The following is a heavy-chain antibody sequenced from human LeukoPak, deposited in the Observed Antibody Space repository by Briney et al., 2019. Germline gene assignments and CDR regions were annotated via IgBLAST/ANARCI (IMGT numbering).Heavy chain of an antibody. Sequence: GGSLRLSCAASGFTFSSYSMNWVRQAPGKGLEWVSSISSSSSYIYYADSVKGRFTISRDNAKNSLYLQMNSLRAEDTAVYYCANIPRLRFQDDRDDAFDIWGQGTMVTVSS. D-gene: IGHD4-17*01. CDR3: ANIPRLRFQDDRDDAFDI. CDR2: ISSSSSYI. CDR1: GFTFSSYS. J-gene: IGHJ3*02. V-gene: IGHV3-21*01.